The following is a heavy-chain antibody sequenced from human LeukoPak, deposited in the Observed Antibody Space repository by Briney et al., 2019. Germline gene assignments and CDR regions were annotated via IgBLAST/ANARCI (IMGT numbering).Heavy chain of an antibody. Sequence: GGSLRLSCAASGFTFSSYSMTWVRQAPGKGLEWVSSISSSSSYIYYADSVKGRFTISRDNAKNSLYLQMNSLRAEDTAVYYCARDGASAGHFDYWGQGTLVTVSS. CDR2: ISSSSSYI. V-gene: IGHV3-21*01. CDR1: GFTFSSYS. CDR3: ARDGASAGHFDY. D-gene: IGHD1-26*01. J-gene: IGHJ4*02.